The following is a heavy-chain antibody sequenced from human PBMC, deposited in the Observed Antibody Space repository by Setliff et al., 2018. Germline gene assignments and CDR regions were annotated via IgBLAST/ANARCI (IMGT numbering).Heavy chain of an antibody. Sequence: ASVKVSCKASGYTFSSYAMNWVRQAPGQGLEWMGRVFTATDDTQFRTEFQGRVSVTRDTSISTAYMELSGLTSDDTAVYYCAKTKGFGDGWFDPWGQGTLVTVSS. D-gene: IGHD3-10*01. CDR2: VFTATDDT. CDR3: AKTKGFGDGWFDP. CDR1: GYTFSSYA. J-gene: IGHJ5*02. V-gene: IGHV1-2*06.